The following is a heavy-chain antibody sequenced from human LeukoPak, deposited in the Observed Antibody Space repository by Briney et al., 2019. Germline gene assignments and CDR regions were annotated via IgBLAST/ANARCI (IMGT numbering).Heavy chain of an antibody. J-gene: IGHJ4*02. Sequence: SETLSLTCTVSGGSFSSSSYYWGWIRQPPGKGLEWIGNIYYSGSTYYNPSLQSRVTISVDTSKNQFSLKLSSVTAADTAVYYCVRRSDLTTNVDYWGQGTLVTVSS. CDR1: GGSFSSSSYY. D-gene: IGHD2-15*01. V-gene: IGHV4-39*01. CDR2: IYYSGST. CDR3: VRRSDLTTNVDY.